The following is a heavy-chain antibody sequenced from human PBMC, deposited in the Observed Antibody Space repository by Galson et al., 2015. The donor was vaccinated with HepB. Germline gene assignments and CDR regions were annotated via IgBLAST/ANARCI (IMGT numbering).Heavy chain of an antibody. D-gene: IGHD3-10*01. J-gene: IGHJ6*02. V-gene: IGHV4-4*07. CDR1: GGSISSYC. CDR2: MYISGST. CDR3: ARVGEGDGMDV. Sequence: ETLSLTCTVSGGSISSYCWNWIRQPAGKGLEWIGRMYISGSTNYNPSLKSRVIMSVDTSKNQFSLTLSSVTAADTAVYHCARVGEGDGMDVWGQGTTVTVSS.